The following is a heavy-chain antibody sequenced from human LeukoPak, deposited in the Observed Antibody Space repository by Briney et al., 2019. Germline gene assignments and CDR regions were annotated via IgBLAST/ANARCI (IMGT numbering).Heavy chain of an antibody. CDR2: IYTSGRTSGST. V-gene: IGHV4-4*07. Sequence: PSETLPLTCAVSGGSISTYYWSWIRQPAGKGLEWIGRIYTSGRTSGSTSYNPSLRSRVTMSVDTSKNQFSLNLRSVTAADTAVYYCARLPGGDSSSVVAFDIWGQGTMGTVSS. D-gene: IGHD2-21*02. CDR3: ARLPGGDSSSVVAFDI. J-gene: IGHJ3*02. CDR1: GGSISTYY.